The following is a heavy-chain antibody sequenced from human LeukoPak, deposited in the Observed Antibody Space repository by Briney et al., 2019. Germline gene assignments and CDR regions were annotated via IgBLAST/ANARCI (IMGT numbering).Heavy chain of an antibody. CDR3: ARFALGFGGVIVRSFDY. CDR1: GYSISSGYC. Sequence: SETLSFTCAVSGYSISSGYCWGWIRQPPGKGLEWIGSNNHSGSTYYNPSLRSRVTTSVDTTKNQFSLKLSSVTAADTAVYYCARFALGFGGVIVRSFDYWGQGTLVTVSS. V-gene: IGHV4-38-2*01. CDR2: NNHSGST. D-gene: IGHD3-16*02. J-gene: IGHJ4*02.